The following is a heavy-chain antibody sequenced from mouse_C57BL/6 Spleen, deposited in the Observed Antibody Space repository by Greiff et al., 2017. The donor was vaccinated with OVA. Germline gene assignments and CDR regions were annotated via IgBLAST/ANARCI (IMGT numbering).Heavy chain of an antibody. CDR3: ARGENWGNWYFDV. D-gene: IGHD4-1*01. J-gene: IGHJ1*03. CDR2: IHPNSGST. CDR1: GYTFTSYW. Sequence: QVQLQQPGAELVKPGASVKLSCKASGYTFTSYWMHWVKQRPGQGLEWIGMIHPNSGSTNYDEKFKSKATLTVDKSSSTAYMQLSSLTSEDSAVYYCARGENWGNWYFDVWGTGTTVTVSS. V-gene: IGHV1-64*01.